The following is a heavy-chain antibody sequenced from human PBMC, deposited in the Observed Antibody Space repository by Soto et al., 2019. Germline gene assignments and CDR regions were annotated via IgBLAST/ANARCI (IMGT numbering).Heavy chain of an antibody. CDR2: IYYSGST. CDR1: GDSISSSTYF. Sequence: QLQLQESGPGLVKPSETLSLTCSVSGDSISSSTYFWGWVRQPPGKGLEWIGSIYYSGSTYYNPSPKSRVTISLDTSNDLFSLKLSSVTAADTAVYYCARHLGEGYFDYWGQGTLVTVSS. CDR3: ARHLGEGYFDY. V-gene: IGHV4-39*01. J-gene: IGHJ4*02.